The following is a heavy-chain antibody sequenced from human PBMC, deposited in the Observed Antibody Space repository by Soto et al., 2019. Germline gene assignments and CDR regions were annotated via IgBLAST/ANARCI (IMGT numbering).Heavy chain of an antibody. D-gene: IGHD3-10*01. CDR2: IYSGGSGST. CDR3: ARYGSSRPTEY. V-gene: IGHV3-66*01. J-gene: IGHJ4*02. CDR1: GCTVSSIY. Sequence: EVQLVESGGGLVQPGGSLRLSCAASGCTVSSIYMSWVRQAPGKGLEWVSVIYSGGSGSTYYADSVKGRFTISRDISKNTVYLQMNSLRAEDTAVYYCARYGSSRPTEYWGQGTLVTVSS.